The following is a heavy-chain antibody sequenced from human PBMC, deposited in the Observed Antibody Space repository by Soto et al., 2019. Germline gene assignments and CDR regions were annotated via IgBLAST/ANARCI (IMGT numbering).Heavy chain of an antibody. V-gene: IGHV3-23*01. J-gene: IGHJ5*02. CDR2: VSGSGGSK. CDR3: AKDLPLWSGYSFSENH. CDR1: GFNFSSHA. D-gene: IGHD3-3*01. Sequence: GGSLRLSCVGSGFNFSSHAMSWVRQAPGKGLEWVSSVSGSGGSKHFPDFLKGRFSSSRDNSKNTLYLEMNSLRVEDTAVYYCAKDLPLWSGYSFSENHWGQGTLVTVSS.